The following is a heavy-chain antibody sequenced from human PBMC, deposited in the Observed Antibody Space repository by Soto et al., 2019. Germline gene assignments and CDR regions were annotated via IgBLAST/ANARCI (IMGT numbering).Heavy chain of an antibody. V-gene: IGHV1-18*01. CDR3: AREVVRVSGTRWFDP. CDR1: GYTFTSYG. D-gene: IGHD6-19*01. J-gene: IGHJ5*02. Sequence: QVQLVQSGAEVKKPGASVKVSCKASGYTFTSYGISWVRQAPGQGLEWMGWISAYNGNTNYAQKLQGRVTMTTATSTSTAYVELRSLRSDDAAVDYCAREVVRVSGTRWFDPWGQGTLVTVSS. CDR2: ISAYNGNT.